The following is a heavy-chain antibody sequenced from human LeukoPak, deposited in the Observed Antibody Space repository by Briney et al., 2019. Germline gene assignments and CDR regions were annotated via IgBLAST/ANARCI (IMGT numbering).Heavy chain of an antibody. J-gene: IGHJ5*02. CDR1: GGSISSGGYS. Sequence: KPSQTLSLTCAVSGGSISSGGYSWSWIRQPPGKGLEWIGYIYYSENTSYNPSLKSRVTISVDTSKNQFSLKLSSVTAADTAVYYCARGSYDFWRGYHSGWFDPWGQGTLVSVSS. D-gene: IGHD3-3*01. CDR3: ARGSYDFWRGYHSGWFDP. V-gene: IGHV4-61*08. CDR2: IYYSENT.